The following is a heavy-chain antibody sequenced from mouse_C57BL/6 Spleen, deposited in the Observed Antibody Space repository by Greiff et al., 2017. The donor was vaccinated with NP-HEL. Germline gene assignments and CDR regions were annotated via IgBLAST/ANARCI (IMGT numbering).Heavy chain of an antibody. D-gene: IGHD4-1*02. CDR3: AREKANLSWFAY. CDR2: IGPGGGST. V-gene: IGHV1-77*01. CDR1: GYTFTDYY. J-gene: IGHJ3*01. Sequence: VKLMESGAELVKPGASVKISCKASGYTFTDYYIHWVKQRPGQGLEWIGKIGPGGGSTYYNEKFKGKATLTAYKSSSTAYMQLSSLTSEDAAVYFCAREKANLSWFAYWGKGTLVTVAA.